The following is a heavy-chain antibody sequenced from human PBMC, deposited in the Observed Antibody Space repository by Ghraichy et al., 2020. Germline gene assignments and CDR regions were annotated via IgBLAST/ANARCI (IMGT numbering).Heavy chain of an antibody. V-gene: IGHV1-2*02. CDR2: INPNSGGT. D-gene: IGHD3-9*01. CDR1: GYTFTGYY. Sequence: ASVKVSCKASGYTFTGYYMHWVRQAPGQGLEWMGRINPNSGGTNYAQKFQGRVTMTRDTSISTAYMELSRLRSDDTAVYYCARAYYDILTGYSDLDIWGQGTMVTVSS. J-gene: IGHJ3*02. CDR3: ARAYYDILTGYSDLDI.